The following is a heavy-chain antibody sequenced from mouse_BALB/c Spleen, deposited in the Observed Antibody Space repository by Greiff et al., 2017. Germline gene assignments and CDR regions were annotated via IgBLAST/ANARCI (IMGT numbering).Heavy chain of an antibody. V-gene: IGHV1-5*01. CDR1: GYSFTSYW. D-gene: IGHD3-1*01. CDR3: TRGSGYLYAMDY. Sequence: VQLQQSGTVLARPGASVKMSCKASGYSFTSYWMHWVKQRPGQGLEWIGAIYPGNSDTSYNQKFKGKAKLTAVTSASTAYMELSSLTNEDSAVYYCTRGSGYLYAMDYWGQGTSVTVSS. CDR2: IYPGNSDT. J-gene: IGHJ4*01.